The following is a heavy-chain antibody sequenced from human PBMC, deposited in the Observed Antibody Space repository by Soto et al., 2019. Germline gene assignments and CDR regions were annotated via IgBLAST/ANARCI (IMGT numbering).Heavy chain of an antibody. Sequence: PSETLSLTCTVSGGSISSYYWSWIRQPPGKGLEWIGYIYYSGSTNYNPSLKSRATISVDTSKNQFSLKLSSVTAADTAVYYCARSRTAMVGTLFDYWGQGTLVTVSS. CDR1: GGSISSYY. J-gene: IGHJ4*02. CDR2: IYYSGST. V-gene: IGHV4-59*01. CDR3: ARSRTAMVGTLFDY. D-gene: IGHD5-18*01.